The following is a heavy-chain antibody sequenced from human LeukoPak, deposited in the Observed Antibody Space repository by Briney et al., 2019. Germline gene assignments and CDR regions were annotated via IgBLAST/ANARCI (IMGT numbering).Heavy chain of an antibody. CDR3: ARNQAGDWFDP. CDR2: IYSGGST. CDR1: GFTVSSNY. J-gene: IGHJ5*02. Sequence: GGSLRLSCAASGFTVSSNYMSWVRQAPGKGLEWVSVIYSGGSTYYADSVKGRFTISRDNSKNTLYRQMNSLRAEDTAVYYCARNQAGDWFDPWGQGTLVTVSS. V-gene: IGHV3-66*01.